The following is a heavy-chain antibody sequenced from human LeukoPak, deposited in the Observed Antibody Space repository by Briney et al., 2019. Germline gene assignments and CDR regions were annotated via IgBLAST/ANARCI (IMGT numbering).Heavy chain of an antibody. V-gene: IGHV3-30-3*01. D-gene: IGHD4-23*01. CDR3: ARDGAPDYGGNLRY. Sequence: GGSLRLSCAASGFTFSSYAMHWVRQAPGKGLEWVAVISYDGSNKYYADSVKGRFTISRDNSKNTLYLQMNSLRAEDTAVYYCARDGAPDYGGNLRYWGQGTLVTVSS. CDR2: ISYDGSNK. CDR1: GFTFSSYA. J-gene: IGHJ4*02.